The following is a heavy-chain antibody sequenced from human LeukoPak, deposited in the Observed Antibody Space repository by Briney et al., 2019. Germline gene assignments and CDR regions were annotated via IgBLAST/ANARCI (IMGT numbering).Heavy chain of an antibody. V-gene: IGHV4-61*02. CDR3: ARFLITFAGEAFDI. J-gene: IGHJ3*02. CDR2: IYTSGST. D-gene: IGHD3-16*01. CDR1: GGSISSGSYY. Sequence: SQTLSLTCTVSGGSISSGSYYWSWIRQPAGKGLEWIGRIYTSGSTNYNPSLKSRVTISVDTSKNQFSLNLSSVTAADTAVYYCARFLITFAGEAFDIWGQGTMVTVSS.